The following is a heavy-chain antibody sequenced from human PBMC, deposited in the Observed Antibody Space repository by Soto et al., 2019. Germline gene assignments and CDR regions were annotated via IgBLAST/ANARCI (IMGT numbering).Heavy chain of an antibody. CDR2: INHSGST. V-gene: IGHV4-34*01. CDR3: ARAHIVVVTAAYYYYYGMDV. J-gene: IGHJ6*02. CDR1: GGSFSGYY. D-gene: IGHD2-21*02. Sequence: LSLTCAVYGGSFSGYYWSWIRQPPGKGLEWIGEINHSGSTNYNPSLKSRVTISVDTSKNQFSLKLSSVTAADTAVYYCARAHIVVVTAAYYYYYGMDVWGQGTTVTVSS.